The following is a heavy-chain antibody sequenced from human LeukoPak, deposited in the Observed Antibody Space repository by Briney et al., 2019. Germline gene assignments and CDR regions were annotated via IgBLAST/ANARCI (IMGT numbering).Heavy chain of an antibody. V-gene: IGHV4-59*01. Sequence: PSETLSLTCTVSGGSISSYYWSWIRQPPGKGLEWIGYIYYSGSTNYNPSLKSRVTISVDTSKNQFSLKLSSVTAADTAVYYCARHLGYCSGGSCYAPFDYWGQGTLVTVSS. J-gene: IGHJ4*02. CDR1: GGSISSYY. CDR2: IYYSGST. D-gene: IGHD2-15*01. CDR3: ARHLGYCSGGSCYAPFDY.